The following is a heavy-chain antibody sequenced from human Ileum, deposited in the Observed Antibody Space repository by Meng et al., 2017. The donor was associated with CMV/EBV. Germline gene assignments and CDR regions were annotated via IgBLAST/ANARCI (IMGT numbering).Heavy chain of an antibody. Sequence: GESLKISCAASGFTFNNYAMSWVRQAPGKGLEWVSTIGGSGGSTYYADSVKGRFTISRDNSKNTLYLQMNSLRTEDTAVYYCAKRGSGCSSWTETDYWGQGTLVTVSS. CDR2: IGGSGGST. V-gene: IGHV3-23*01. CDR3: AKRGSGCSSWTETDY. J-gene: IGHJ4*02. CDR1: GFTFNNYA. D-gene: IGHD6-13*01.